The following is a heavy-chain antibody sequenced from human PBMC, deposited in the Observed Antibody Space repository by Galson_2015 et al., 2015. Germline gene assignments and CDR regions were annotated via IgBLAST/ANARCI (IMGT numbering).Heavy chain of an antibody. D-gene: IGHD3-9*01. CDR3: ARHWEEVVDIHNWFDP. CDR1: GGSITNTHYY. V-gene: IGHV4-39*01. Sequence: SETLSLTCSVSGGSITNTHYYWAWIRQTPGKGLQWIGSVSYSGNTDYNPSLKSRLTISVDTSKNQFSLKLTSVTAADTAIYHCARHWEEVVDIHNWFDPWGQGTLVVVSS. J-gene: IGHJ5*02. CDR2: VSYSGNT.